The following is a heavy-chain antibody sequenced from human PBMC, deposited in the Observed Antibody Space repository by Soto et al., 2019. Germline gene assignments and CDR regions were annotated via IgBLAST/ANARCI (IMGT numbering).Heavy chain of an antibody. CDR3: AKVPPRPYCSSLSCPFDD. Sequence: SLRLSCAASGFTFSSYSMNWVRQAPGKGLEWVSYISSSSTIYYADSVKGRFTISRDNAKNSLYLQMNSLRDEDTAVYYCAKVPPRPYCSSLSCPFDDWGQGTLVNVAS. CDR2: ISSSSTI. J-gene: IGHJ4*02. CDR1: GFTFSSYS. D-gene: IGHD2-2*01. V-gene: IGHV3-48*02.